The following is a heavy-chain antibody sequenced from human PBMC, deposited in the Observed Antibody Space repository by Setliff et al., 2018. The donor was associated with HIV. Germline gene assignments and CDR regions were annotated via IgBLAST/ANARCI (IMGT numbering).Heavy chain of an antibody. J-gene: IGHJ4*02. CDR3: ARVADRFLEWLPLDY. CDR1: GYAFSDYY. D-gene: IGHD3-3*01. CDR2: TNPNSGAT. Sequence: GASVKVSCKTSGYAFSDYYINWVRQAPGQGLEWVGWTNPNSGATDYAQKFQGRVSMTRDTSITTAFMGLSSLTSDDTAVYYCARVADRFLEWLPLDYWGQGTLVTVSS. V-gene: IGHV1-2*02.